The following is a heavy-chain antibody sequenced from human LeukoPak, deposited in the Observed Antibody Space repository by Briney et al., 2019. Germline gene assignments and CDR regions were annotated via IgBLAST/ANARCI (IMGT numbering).Heavy chain of an antibody. CDR1: GFTFRNYA. CDR3: AKAAYGDYVNWFDP. Sequence: GGSLRLSCAASGFTFRNYAMNWVRQAPGKGLEWVSSNAASSGSTYYADSVKGRFTISRDNSKNTLYLQMNSLRAEDTALYYCAKAAYGDYVNWFDPWGQGTLVTVSS. V-gene: IGHV3-23*01. D-gene: IGHD4-17*01. CDR2: NAASSGST. J-gene: IGHJ5*02.